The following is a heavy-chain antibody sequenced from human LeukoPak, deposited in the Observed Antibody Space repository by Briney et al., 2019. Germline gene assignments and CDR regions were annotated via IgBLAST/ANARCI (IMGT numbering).Heavy chain of an antibody. CDR1: GGSISSDY. CDR2: IFNSGNT. Sequence: SETLSLTCSVSGGSISSDYWNWIRQPAGKGLEWIGHIFNSGNTNYNPSLKSRVTMSVDTSKNQFSLKLSSVTAADTAVYYCARLDGGNSNRSDYWGQGTLVTVSS. J-gene: IGHJ4*02. CDR3: ARLDGGNSNRSDY. D-gene: IGHD4-23*01. V-gene: IGHV4-4*07.